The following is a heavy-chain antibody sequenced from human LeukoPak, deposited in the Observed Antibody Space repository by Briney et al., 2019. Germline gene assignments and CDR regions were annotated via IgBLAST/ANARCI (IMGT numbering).Heavy chain of an antibody. CDR2: IKQDGSEK. CDR3: ARIVMITFGGPEGFDY. V-gene: IGHV3-7*01. J-gene: IGHJ4*02. Sequence: GGSLRLSCAASGFTFSSYRMSWVRQAPGKGLEWVANIKQDGSEKYYVDSVKGRFTISRDNAKNSLYLQMNSLRAEDTAVYYCARIVMITFGGPEGFDYWGQGTLVTVSS. CDR1: GFTFSSYR. D-gene: IGHD3-16*01.